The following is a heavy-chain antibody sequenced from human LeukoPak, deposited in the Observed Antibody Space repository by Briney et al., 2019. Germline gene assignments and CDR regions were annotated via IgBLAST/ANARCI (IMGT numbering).Heavy chain of an antibody. CDR3: ARDQEKVGATGSGGELDY. V-gene: IGHV1-3*01. J-gene: IGHJ4*02. D-gene: IGHD1-26*01. CDR1: GYTFTSYA. Sequence: GASVKVSCKASGYTFTSYAMHWVRQAPGQRLEWMGWINAGNGNTKYSQKFQGRVTITRDTSASTAYMELSSLRSEDTAVYYCARDQEKVGATGSGGELDYWGQGTLVTVSS. CDR2: INAGNGNT.